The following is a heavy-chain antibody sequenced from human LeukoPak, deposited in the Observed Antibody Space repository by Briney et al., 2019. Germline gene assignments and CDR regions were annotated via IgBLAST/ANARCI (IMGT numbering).Heavy chain of an antibody. CDR2: IISSSRYI. Sequence: GGSLTLSCAVSGFTLSRYSMKWVRRAPEGVREWVRSIISSSRYIYYTDSVKGRFTISRDNAKNSLYLQMNSLRAEDTAVYYCARDEDYDILTCSRPDYWGQGTLVTVSS. CDR1: GFTLSRYS. J-gene: IGHJ4*02. D-gene: IGHD3-9*01. V-gene: IGHV3-21*01. CDR3: ARDEDYDILTCSRPDY.